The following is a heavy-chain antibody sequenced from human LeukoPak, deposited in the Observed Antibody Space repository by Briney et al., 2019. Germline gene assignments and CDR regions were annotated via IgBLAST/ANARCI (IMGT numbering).Heavy chain of an antibody. CDR1: GFTFSTYA. J-gene: IGHJ6*02. CDR2: ISGSGGDT. Sequence: GGSLRLSCAASGFTFSTYAMTWVRQAPGKGLEWVSGISGSGGDTYYAHSVKGRFTISRDNAKNSLYLQMNSLRAEDTAVYYFAREEAVVVVAATPVVYYYGMDVWGQGPTVTVS. D-gene: IGHD2-15*01. V-gene: IGHV3-21*01. CDR3: AREEAVVVVAATPVVYYYGMDV.